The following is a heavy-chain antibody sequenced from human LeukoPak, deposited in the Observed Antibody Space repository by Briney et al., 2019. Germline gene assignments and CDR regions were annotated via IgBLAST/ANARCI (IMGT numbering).Heavy chain of an antibody. V-gene: IGHV3-23*01. CDR2: ISPSSDST. D-gene: IGHD3-3*01. CDR3: AKDRTSGYGGFDY. Sequence: GGSLRLSCAASGFTFRSFAMSWVRQAPGKGLEWVSDISPSSDSTYYADSVKGRFTVSRDNSKNTLSLEMNSLRAEDTAVYYCAKDRTSGYGGFDYWGQGALVTGSS. J-gene: IGHJ4*02. CDR1: GFTFRSFA.